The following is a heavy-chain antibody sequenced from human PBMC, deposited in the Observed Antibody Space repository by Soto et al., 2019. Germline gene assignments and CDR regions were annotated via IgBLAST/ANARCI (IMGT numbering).Heavy chain of an antibody. CDR3: ATDSGWPILNFDN. Sequence: PGGSLRLSCAASDFCFSSYGIHWFRQAPGKGLEWVPASSYDGRETFYADSAKGRFTVSKEMSKNTAFLQMNALRHEDTAVYFCATDSGWPILNFDNWGQGTPVTVFS. CDR1: DFCFSSYG. V-gene: IGHV3-30*03. D-gene: IGHD3-10*01. J-gene: IGHJ4*02. CDR2: SSYDGRET.